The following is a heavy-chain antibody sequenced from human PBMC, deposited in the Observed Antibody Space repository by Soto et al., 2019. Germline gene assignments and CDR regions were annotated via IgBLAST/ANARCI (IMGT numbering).Heavy chain of an antibody. CDR1: GFTFGDYA. Sequence: EVHLVESGGGLVQPGRSLRLSCAASGFTFGDYAMHWVRQAPRKGLEWVSGITWNSGSIGYADSAKGRFTISRDNAKNSLYLQMTGLRVDDTALYYCAKGDAGQWLAHFDYWGQGTLVTVSS. D-gene: IGHD6-19*01. CDR2: ITWNSGSI. J-gene: IGHJ4*02. CDR3: AKGDAGQWLAHFDY. V-gene: IGHV3-9*01.